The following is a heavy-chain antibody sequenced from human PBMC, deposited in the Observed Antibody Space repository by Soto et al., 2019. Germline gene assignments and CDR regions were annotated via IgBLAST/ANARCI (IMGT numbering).Heavy chain of an antibody. J-gene: IGHJ6*02. CDR2: ISSSGSIR. D-gene: IGHD3-10*01. CDR3: ARELRTLDRGVTYSMDV. V-gene: IGHV3-48*03. CDR1: GFTYGAYE. Sequence: PGGSLRLSCAVSGFTYGAYEMNWVRQAPGKGLEWVAYISSSGSIRYYADSVQGRFTISRDNANNSLYLLMNSLRAEDTAVYYCARELRTLDRGVTYSMDVWSQGTTVTVTS.